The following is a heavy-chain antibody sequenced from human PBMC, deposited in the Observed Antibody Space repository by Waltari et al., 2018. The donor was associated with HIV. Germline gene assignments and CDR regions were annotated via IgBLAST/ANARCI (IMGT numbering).Heavy chain of an antibody. V-gene: IGHV1-69*04. D-gene: IGHD2-15*01. Sequence: QVQLVQSGAEVKKPGSSVKVSCKASGGTFSSYAISWVRQAPGQGLEWMGRIIPILGIANYAQKFQGRVTITADKSTSTAYMELSSLRSEDTAVYYCARDADDIVVVVAARGDWFDPWGQGTLVTVSS. CDR2: IIPILGIA. J-gene: IGHJ5*02. CDR1: GGTFSSYA. CDR3: ARDADDIVVVVAARGDWFDP.